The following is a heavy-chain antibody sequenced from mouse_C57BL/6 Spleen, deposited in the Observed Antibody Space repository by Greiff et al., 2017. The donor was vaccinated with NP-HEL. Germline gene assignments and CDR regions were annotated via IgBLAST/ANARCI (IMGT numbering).Heavy chain of an antibody. CDR3: ARSETVYYAMDY. CDR1: GYTFTSYW. CDR2: INPSNGGT. D-gene: IGHD3-2*01. Sequence: QFQLQQPGTELVKPGASVKLSCKASGYTFTSYWMHWVKQRPGQGLEWIGNINPSNGGTNYNEKFKSKATLTVDKSSSTAYMQLSSLTSEDSAVYYCARSETVYYAMDYWGQGTSVTVSS. V-gene: IGHV1-53*01. J-gene: IGHJ4*01.